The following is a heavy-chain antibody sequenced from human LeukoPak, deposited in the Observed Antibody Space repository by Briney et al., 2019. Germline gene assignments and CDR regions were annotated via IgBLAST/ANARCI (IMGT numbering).Heavy chain of an antibody. CDR1: GGSFSGYY. D-gene: IGHD6-19*01. V-gene: IGHV4-34*01. CDR2: INHSGST. J-gene: IGHJ2*01. CDR3: ARVLEGSSGQHWYFDL. Sequence: SETLSLTCAVYGGSFSGYYWSWIRQPPGKGLEWIGEINHSGSTNYNPSFKSRVTISVDTSKNQFSLRLSSVTAADTAVYYCARVLEGSSGQHWYFDLWGRGTLVTVSS.